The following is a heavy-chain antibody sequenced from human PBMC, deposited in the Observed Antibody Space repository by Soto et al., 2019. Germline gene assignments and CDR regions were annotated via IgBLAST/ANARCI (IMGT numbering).Heavy chain of an antibody. Sequence: EVQLLESGGGLVQPGGSLRLSCAASGFTLSNYAMNWVRQAPGKGLEWVSTLSGSGGATYYADSVKGRFTISKDNSQYTLYLQMDSLRAEDTAVYYCAKGTSNGWHYYIDYWVQGTLVTVSS. CDR1: GFTLSNYA. CDR3: AKGTSNGWHYYIDY. V-gene: IGHV3-23*01. D-gene: IGHD6-19*01. J-gene: IGHJ4*02. CDR2: LSGSGGAT.